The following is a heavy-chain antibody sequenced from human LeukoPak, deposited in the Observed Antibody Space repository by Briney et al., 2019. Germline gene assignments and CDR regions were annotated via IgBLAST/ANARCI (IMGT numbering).Heavy chain of an antibody. CDR1: GFTFSSYE. CDR2: ISSSGSTI. J-gene: IGHJ3*02. CDR3: ARVLVGPIRGAFDI. D-gene: IGHD3-9*01. Sequence: PGGSLRLSCAASGFTFSSYEMNWVRQAPGKGLEWVSYISSSGSTIYYAGSVKGRFTISRDNAKNSLYLQMNSLRAEDTAVYYCARVLVGPIRGAFDIWGQGTMVTVSS. V-gene: IGHV3-48*03.